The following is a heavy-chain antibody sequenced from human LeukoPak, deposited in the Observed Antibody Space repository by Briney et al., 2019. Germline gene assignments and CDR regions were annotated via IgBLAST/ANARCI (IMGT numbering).Heavy chain of an antibody. CDR1: GGSIRNRSYY. J-gene: IGHJ6*02. CDR3: ARVAAGTYWYYAMDV. V-gene: IGHV4-39*07. D-gene: IGHD2-15*01. Sequence: SETLSLTCSVSGGSIRNRSYYWGWIRQPPGKGLAWIGSISYTGSTYYNPSLQSRVTISADMSKNHLSVKLSSVTAADTAAYYCARVAAGTYWYYAMDVWGQGTTVTVSS. CDR2: ISYTGST.